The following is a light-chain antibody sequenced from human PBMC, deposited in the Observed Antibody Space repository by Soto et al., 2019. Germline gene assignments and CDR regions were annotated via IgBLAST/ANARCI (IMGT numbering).Light chain of an antibody. CDR3: SSYAGSNNLV. CDR1: SSDVGGYNY. V-gene: IGLV2-8*01. CDR2: EVS. Sequence: QSALTQPPSASGSPGQSVTNSCTGTSSDVGGYNYVSWYQQHPGKAPKLMIYEVSNRPSGVPDRFSGSKSGNTASLTVSGLQAEDEADYYCSSYAGSNNLVFGGGTKLTVL. J-gene: IGLJ2*01.